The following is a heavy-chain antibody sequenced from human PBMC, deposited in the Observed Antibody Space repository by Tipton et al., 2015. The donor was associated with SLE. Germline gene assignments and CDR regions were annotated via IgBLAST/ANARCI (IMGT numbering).Heavy chain of an antibody. CDR3: ARERLLWPRGNFDI. CDR1: GGSFSGYY. Sequence: TLSLTCAVYGGSFSGYYWSWIRQPPGKGLEWIGEINHSGSTNYDPSLKSRVTISVDTSKNQFSLKLSSVTVADTAVYYCARERLLWPRGNFDIWGQGIMVTVSA. J-gene: IGHJ3*02. CDR2: INHSGST. V-gene: IGHV4-34*01. D-gene: IGHD3-10*01.